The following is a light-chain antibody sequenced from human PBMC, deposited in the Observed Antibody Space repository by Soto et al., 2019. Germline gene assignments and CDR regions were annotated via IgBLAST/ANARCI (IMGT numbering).Light chain of an antibody. CDR2: GNS. CDR3: QSFDSSLSGSRV. Sequence: QSVLTQPPSVSGAPGQRVTISCTGSSSNIGAGYDVHWYQQLPGTAPKLLMHGNSNRPSGVPDRFSGSKSGTSASLAITGLQAEDEADYYCQSFDSSLSGSRVFGTGTKVTVL. V-gene: IGLV1-40*01. J-gene: IGLJ1*01. CDR1: SSNIGAGYD.